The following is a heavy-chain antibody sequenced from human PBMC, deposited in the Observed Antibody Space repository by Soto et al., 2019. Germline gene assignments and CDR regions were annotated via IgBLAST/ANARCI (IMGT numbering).Heavy chain of an antibody. CDR2: IYYTGFT. D-gene: IGHD6-19*01. Sequence: SETLSLTCTVSGDSLSGGDYYWSWIRQPPGKGLEWIGDIYYTGFTFYNPSLKSRLTISLDSSKNQFSLRLNSVTAADTAVYFCARAYRINGWSDYFFDYWGQGTLVTVSS. J-gene: IGHJ4*02. V-gene: IGHV4-30-4*08. CDR1: GDSLSGGDYY. CDR3: ARAYRINGWSDYFFDY.